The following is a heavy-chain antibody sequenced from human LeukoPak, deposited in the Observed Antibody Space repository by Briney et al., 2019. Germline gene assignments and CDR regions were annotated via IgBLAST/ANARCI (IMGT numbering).Heavy chain of an antibody. J-gene: IGHJ4*02. D-gene: IGHD3-22*01. CDR1: GGTFSSYA. Sequence: ASVKVSCKASGGTFSSYAISWVRQAPGQGLEWMGRIIPILGIANYAQKFQGRVTITADKSTSTAYMELRSLRSDDTAVYYCARDWGVYDSSGYYSYWGQGTLVTVSS. CDR3: ARDWGVYDSSGYYSY. CDR2: IIPILGIA. V-gene: IGHV1-69*04.